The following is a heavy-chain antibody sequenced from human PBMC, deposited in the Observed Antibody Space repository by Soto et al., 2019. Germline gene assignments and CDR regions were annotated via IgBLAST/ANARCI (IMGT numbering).Heavy chain of an antibody. CDR2: IHSSGST. V-gene: IGHV4-34*01. J-gene: IGHJ3*02. Sequence: SSETLSLTCAVYGGTLSNYYWSWIRQPPGKGPEWIGEIHSSGSTNYNPSLTSAVIISVDTSKNQFSLRLNSVTPADTAVYYCARAGFYGPFDAFDIWGHGTMVTVSS. D-gene: IGHD3-10*01. CDR3: ARAGFYGPFDAFDI. CDR1: GGTLSNYY.